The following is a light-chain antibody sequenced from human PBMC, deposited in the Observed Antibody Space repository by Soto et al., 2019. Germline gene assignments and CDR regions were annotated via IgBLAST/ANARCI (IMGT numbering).Light chain of an antibody. CDR1: SSDVGGYNY. Sequence: QSVLTQPRSVSGSPGQSVTISCTGTSSDVGGYNYVSWYQQHPGKAPKLMIYDVSKRPSGVPDRFSGSKSGNTASLTISGLLAEDEADYYCCSYAGSYVVFGGGTKVTVL. CDR2: DVS. V-gene: IGLV2-11*01. CDR3: CSYAGSYVV. J-gene: IGLJ2*01.